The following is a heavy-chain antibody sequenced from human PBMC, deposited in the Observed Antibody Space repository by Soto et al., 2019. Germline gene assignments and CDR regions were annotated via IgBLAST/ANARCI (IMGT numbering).Heavy chain of an antibody. CDR2: ISAYNGNT. Sequence: ASVKVSCKASGYTFASYGISWVRQAPGQGLEWMGWISAYNGNTNYAQKLQGRVTMTTDTSTSTAYMELRSLRSDDTAVYYCARDRSTVVRGVIIRNYYYYGMDVWGKGTTVTVSS. V-gene: IGHV1-18*01. CDR1: GYTFASYG. D-gene: IGHD3-10*01. CDR3: ARDRSTVVRGVIIRNYYYYGMDV. J-gene: IGHJ6*04.